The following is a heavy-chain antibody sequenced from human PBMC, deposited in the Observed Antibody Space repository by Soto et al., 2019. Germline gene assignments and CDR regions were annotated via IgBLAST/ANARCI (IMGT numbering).Heavy chain of an antibody. CDR3: ARDTGGAALNFDY. V-gene: IGHV4-31*03. CDR1: GGSISSGGYY. D-gene: IGHD2-15*01. J-gene: IGHJ4*02. Sequence: SETLSLTCTVSGGSISSGGYYWSWIRQHPGKGLEWIGYIYYSGSTYYNPSLKSRVTISVDTSKNQFSLKLSSVIAADTAVYYCARDTGGAALNFDYWGQGTLVTVSS. CDR2: IYYSGST.